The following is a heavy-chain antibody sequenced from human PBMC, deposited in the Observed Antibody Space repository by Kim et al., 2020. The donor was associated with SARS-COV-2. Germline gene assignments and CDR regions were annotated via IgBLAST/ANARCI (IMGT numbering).Heavy chain of an antibody. CDR1: GFTFSSYS. D-gene: IGHD1-26*01. J-gene: IGHJ4*02. Sequence: GGSLRLSCAASGFTFSSYSMNWVRQAPGKGLEWVSSISSSSSYIYYADPVKGRFTISRDNAKNSLYLQMNSLRVEDTAVYYCARDSGELGATEFDCWGQGTLVTVSS. CDR3: ARDSGELGATEFDC. CDR2: ISSSSSYI. V-gene: IGHV3-21*01.